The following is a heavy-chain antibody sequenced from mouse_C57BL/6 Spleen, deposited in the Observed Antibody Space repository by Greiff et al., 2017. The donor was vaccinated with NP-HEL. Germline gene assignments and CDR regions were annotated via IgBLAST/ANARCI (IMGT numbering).Heavy chain of an antibody. CDR1: GYAFSSSW. V-gene: IGHV1-82*01. J-gene: IGHJ3*01. Sequence: QVQLKESGPELVKPGASVKISCKASGYAFSSSWMNWVKQRPGKGLEWIGRIYPGDGDTNYNGKFKGKATLTADKSSSTAYMQLSSLTSEDSAVYFCARDDGYYGEFAYWGQGTLVTVSA. CDR3: ARDDGYYGEFAY. D-gene: IGHD2-3*01. CDR2: IYPGDGDT.